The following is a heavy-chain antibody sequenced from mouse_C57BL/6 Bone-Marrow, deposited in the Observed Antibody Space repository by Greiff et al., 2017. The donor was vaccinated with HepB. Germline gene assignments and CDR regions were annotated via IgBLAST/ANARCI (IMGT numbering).Heavy chain of an antibody. J-gene: IGHJ2*01. V-gene: IGHV5-6*02. CDR3: TRRFYYDGSYYFDY. D-gene: IGHD1-1*01. Sequence: EVKLVESGGDLVKPGGSLKLSCAASGFTFSSYGMSWVRQTPDKRLEWVATISSGGSYTYYPDSVKGRFTISRDNAKNTLYLQMSSLKSEDTAMYYCTRRFYYDGSYYFDYWGRGTTLTVTS. CDR1: GFTFSSYG. CDR2: ISSGGSYT.